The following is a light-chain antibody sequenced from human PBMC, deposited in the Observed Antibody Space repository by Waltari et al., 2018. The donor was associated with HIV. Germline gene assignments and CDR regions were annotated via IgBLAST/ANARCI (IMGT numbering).Light chain of an antibody. Sequence: DIRIPAPPCSLAASVGYCVTISCRARQSISSYLNWYQQKPGKAPKLRIYGASSLQSGVPSRFSGSGAGTDFYLSISRLKPEDFATYGCGQSYSTPYPFGEGTKLEIK. CDR3: GQSYSTPYP. CDR1: QSISSY. CDR2: GAS. V-gene: IGKV1-39*01. J-gene: IGKJ2*01.